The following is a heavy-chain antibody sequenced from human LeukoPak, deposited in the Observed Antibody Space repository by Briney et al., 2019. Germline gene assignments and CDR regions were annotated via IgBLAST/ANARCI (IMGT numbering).Heavy chain of an antibody. D-gene: IGHD2-21*02. CDR1: GGSISSYN. V-gene: IGHV4-59*01. Sequence: SETLSLTCTVSGGSISSYNWSWIRQPPGKGLEWIGYIYYSGSTNYNPSLKSRVTISVDTSKNQFSLKLSSVTAADTAVYYCARSFCGGDCYHLYYFDYWGQGTLVTVSS. CDR2: IYYSGST. J-gene: IGHJ4*02. CDR3: ARSFCGGDCYHLYYFDY.